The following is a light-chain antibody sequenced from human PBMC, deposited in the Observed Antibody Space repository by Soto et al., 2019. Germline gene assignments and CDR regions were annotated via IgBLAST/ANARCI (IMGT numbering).Light chain of an antibody. CDR2: DAS. CDR3: QQYSNLIT. V-gene: IGKV1-33*01. J-gene: IGKJ5*01. CDR1: QDVSNY. Sequence: DIQMTQSPSSLSASVGERVTITFQASQDVSNYLNWYQQKLGKAPKLLIYDASNLETGVPSRFSGSGSGTYFSFTISSLQPEDFATYYCQQYSNLITFGQGTRLEIK.